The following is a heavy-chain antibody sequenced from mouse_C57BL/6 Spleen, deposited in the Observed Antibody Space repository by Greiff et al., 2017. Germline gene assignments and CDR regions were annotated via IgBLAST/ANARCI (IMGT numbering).Heavy chain of an antibody. CDR2: INYDGSST. V-gene: IGHV5-16*01. CDR3: AREKGDDYGFDY. CDR1: GFTFSDYY. Sequence: EVQVVESEGGLVQPGSSMKLSCTASGFTFSDYYMAWVRQVPEKGLEWVANINYDGSSTYYLDSLKSRFIISEDNANNILYLQMSSLKSEDTATYYCAREKGDDYGFDYWGQGTTLTVSS. D-gene: IGHD2-4*01. J-gene: IGHJ2*01.